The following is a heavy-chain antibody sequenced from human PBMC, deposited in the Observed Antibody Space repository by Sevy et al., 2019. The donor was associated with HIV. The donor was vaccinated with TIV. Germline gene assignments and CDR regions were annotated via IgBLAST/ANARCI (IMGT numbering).Heavy chain of an antibody. CDR1: GFTFSSHA. D-gene: IGHD3-10*02. J-gene: IGHJ4*02. CDR3: ARDGGYSVNFLPSGY. V-gene: IGHV3-30-3*01. Sequence: GGSLRLSCAASGFTFSSHAMHWVRQAPGKGLEWMAAISYDGSSKYYVDSVKRRFTISRDDSKNTLYLQMSSLRAGDTAVYYCARDGGYSVNFLPSGYWGQGTLVTVSS. CDR2: ISYDGSSK.